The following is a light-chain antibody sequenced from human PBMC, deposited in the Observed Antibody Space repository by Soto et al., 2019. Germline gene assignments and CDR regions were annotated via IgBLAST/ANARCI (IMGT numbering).Light chain of an antibody. V-gene: IGKV3-20*01. CDR2: GAA. CDR3: QHYGSALFT. CDR1: QSFSSSY. Sequence: EIVLTQSPGTLSLSPGERATLSCRASQSFSSSYLAWYQQTPGQAPRLLIYGAASRATGIPDRFSGSGSGTDFTLTISSLEPEDFAVYYCQHYGSALFTFGPGTKVDVK. J-gene: IGKJ3*01.